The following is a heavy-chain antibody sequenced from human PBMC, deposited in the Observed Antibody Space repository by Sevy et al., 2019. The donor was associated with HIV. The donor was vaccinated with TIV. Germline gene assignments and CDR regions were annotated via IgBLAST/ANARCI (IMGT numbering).Heavy chain of an antibody. V-gene: IGHV3-13*01. D-gene: IGHD5-12*01. CDR3: ARGGPEGYYYYGLDV. J-gene: IGHJ6*02. Sequence: GGSLRLSCAASGFTFSKYDMHWVRQVSGKSLEWVSGIGYAGDIYYLDSVKGRFTISRENAKNSLYLEMNSLRAGDTALYYCARGGPEGYYYYGLDVSGQGTSVTVSS. CDR1: GFTFSKYD. CDR2: IGYAGDI.